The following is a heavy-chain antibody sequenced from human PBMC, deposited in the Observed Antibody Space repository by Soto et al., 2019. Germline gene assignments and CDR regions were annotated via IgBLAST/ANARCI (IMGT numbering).Heavy chain of an antibody. Sequence: GGSLRLSCVASGFTFSSYSMNWARQAPGKGLEWVSYINPTSININYADFVKGRFTISRDNAKNSLYLQMNSLRPEDTAIYYCAREAGSGWETWGQGTLVTVSS. V-gene: IGHV3-48*01. D-gene: IGHD6-19*01. CDR2: INPTSINI. CDR1: GFTFSSYS. CDR3: AREAGSGWET. J-gene: IGHJ5*02.